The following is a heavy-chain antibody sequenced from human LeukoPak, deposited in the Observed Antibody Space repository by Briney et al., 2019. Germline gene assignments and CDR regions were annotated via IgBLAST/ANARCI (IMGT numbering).Heavy chain of an antibody. D-gene: IGHD4-17*01. J-gene: IGHJ4*02. Sequence: AGGSLRLSCAAPGFTFSSYGMHWVRQAPGKGLEWVAFIRYDGSNKYYADSVKGRFTISRDNSKNTLYLQMNSLRAEDTAVYYCAKDETGYGDYGTAFDYWGQGTLVTVSS. CDR1: GFTFSSYG. V-gene: IGHV3-30*02. CDR2: IRYDGSNK. CDR3: AKDETGYGDYGTAFDY.